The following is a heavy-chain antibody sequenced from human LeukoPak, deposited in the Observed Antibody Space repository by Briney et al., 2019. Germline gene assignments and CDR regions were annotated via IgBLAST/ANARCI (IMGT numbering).Heavy chain of an antibody. Sequence: GGPLRLSCAASGFTFSSYGMHWVRQAPGKGLEGVAVISYDGSNKYYADSVKGRFTISRDNSKNTLYLQMNSLRAEDTAVYYCAKVVRYYDSSGYSSGDYWGQGTLVTVSS. CDR2: ISYDGSNK. CDR1: GFTFSSYG. CDR3: AKVVRYYDSSGYSSGDY. V-gene: IGHV3-30*18. D-gene: IGHD3-22*01. J-gene: IGHJ4*02.